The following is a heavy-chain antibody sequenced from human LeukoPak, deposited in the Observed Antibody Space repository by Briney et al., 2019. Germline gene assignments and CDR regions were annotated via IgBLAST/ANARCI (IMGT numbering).Heavy chain of an antibody. CDR3: ARDYVGRSAGYNHRYRNYFDP. V-gene: IGHV1-2*02. Sequence: ASVKVSCKASGFMFTDYYTHWGRQAPGQGLEWMGWINPTSGGTNFAQRFQGRVTMTGDTSISTVYMEINSLRSDDTAMYFCARDYVGRSAGYNHRYRNYFDPWGQGTLVVVSS. CDR2: INPTSGGT. CDR1: GFMFTDYY. D-gene: IGHD1-14*01. J-gene: IGHJ5*02.